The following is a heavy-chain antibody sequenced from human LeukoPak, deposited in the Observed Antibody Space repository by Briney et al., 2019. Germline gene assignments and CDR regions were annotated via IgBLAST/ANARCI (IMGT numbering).Heavy chain of an antibody. D-gene: IGHD5-18*01. CDR2: IYYSGST. J-gene: IGHJ5*02. Sequence: PSETLSLTCTVSGGSINSSSYYWGWIRQPPGKGLEWIGNIYYSGSTYYSPSLKSRLTISVDISKNQFSLRLTSVTAADTAVYYCASTDTAIFAWGQGTLVTVSS. CDR3: ASTDTAIFA. V-gene: IGHV4-39*07. CDR1: GGSINSSSYY.